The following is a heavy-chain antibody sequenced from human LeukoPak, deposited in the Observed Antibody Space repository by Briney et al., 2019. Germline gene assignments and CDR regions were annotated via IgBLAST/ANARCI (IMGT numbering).Heavy chain of an antibody. D-gene: IGHD3-16*01. CDR1: GGSISSSSYY. CDR3: ADGTLGY. Sequence: PSETMSLTCPVSGGSISSSSYYWGWIRQPPGKGLEWIGSIYYSGSTYYNPSLKSRVTISVDTSKNQFSLKLSSVTAADTAGYYCADGTLGYWGQGTLVTVSS. V-gene: IGHV4-39*01. CDR2: IYYSGST. J-gene: IGHJ4*02.